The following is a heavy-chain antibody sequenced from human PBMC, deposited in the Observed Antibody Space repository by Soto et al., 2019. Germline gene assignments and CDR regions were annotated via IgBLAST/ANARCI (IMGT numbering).Heavy chain of an antibody. J-gene: IGHJ4*02. Sequence: TLSLTCAVSGGSISSGGYSWSWIRQPPGKGLEWIGYIYHSGSTYYNPSLKSRVTISVDRSKNQFSLKLSSVTAADTAVYYCARTSRGIAARPPANFFFDYWGQGTLVTVSS. CDR1: GGSISSGGYS. V-gene: IGHV4-30-2*01. CDR2: IYHSGST. CDR3: ARTSRGIAARPPANFFFDY. D-gene: IGHD6-6*01.